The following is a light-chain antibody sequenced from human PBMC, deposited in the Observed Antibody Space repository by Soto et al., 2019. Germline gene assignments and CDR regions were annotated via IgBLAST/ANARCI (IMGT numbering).Light chain of an antibody. Sequence: DIQMTQSPSSLSASVGDRVTITCRASQSISSYLNWYQQKPGKAPKLLIYAASSLHSGVPSRFSGSGSGTDFTITISSLQPEDFATYYCQQSYSTPWTFGQGTKVEIK. CDR1: QSISSY. V-gene: IGKV1-39*01. CDR2: AAS. J-gene: IGKJ1*01. CDR3: QQSYSTPWT.